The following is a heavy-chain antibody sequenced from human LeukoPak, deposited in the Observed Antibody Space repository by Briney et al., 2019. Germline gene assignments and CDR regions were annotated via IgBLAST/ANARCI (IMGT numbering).Heavy chain of an antibody. D-gene: IGHD1-26*01. J-gene: IGHJ5*02. CDR3: AREVDSGSYYH. CDR2: ISTSGSTM. Sequence: GGSLRLSCAASGFTFSDYEMNWVRQAPGKGLEWVSFISTSGSTMYYADSVKGRFTISRDNAKKAVFLQMNSRRVEDTAVYYCAREVDSGSYYHWGQGTLVTVSS. V-gene: IGHV3-48*03. CDR1: GFTFSDYE.